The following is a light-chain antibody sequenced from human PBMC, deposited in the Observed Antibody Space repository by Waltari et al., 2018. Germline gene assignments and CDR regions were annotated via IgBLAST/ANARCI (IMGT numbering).Light chain of an antibody. J-gene: IGLJ3*02. CDR1: SGHNTYA. CDR3: QTWATGIFWL. V-gene: IGLV4-69*01. CDR2: VKSDGSH. Sequence: QVVLTQPPSVSASLGASVKLTCTLASGHNTYAIAWHQQPAEKGPPFLMKVKSDGSHTRGDGIPDRFSGSSSGAERYLTISNLQPEDEADYYCQTWATGIFWLFGGGTKLTVL.